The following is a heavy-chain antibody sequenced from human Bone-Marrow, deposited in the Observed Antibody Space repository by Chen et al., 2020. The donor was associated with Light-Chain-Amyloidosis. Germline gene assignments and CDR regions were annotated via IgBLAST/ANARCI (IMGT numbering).Heavy chain of an antibody. J-gene: IGHJ6*03. D-gene: IGHD3-10*01. CDR1: GFTFSSYG. CDR2: ISYDANRD. CDR3: ANTGGAVNPYFYYYYMDV. V-gene: IGHV3-30*18. Sequence: QVQLVESGGGVVQPGRSLRLSCVASGFTFSSYGIFWVRQAPGKGLEWVALISYDANRDCYADSVKGRFTVSRDNSKNTLYLQMNSLRAEDTAVYYCANTGGAVNPYFYYYYMDVWGRGTTVTVSS.